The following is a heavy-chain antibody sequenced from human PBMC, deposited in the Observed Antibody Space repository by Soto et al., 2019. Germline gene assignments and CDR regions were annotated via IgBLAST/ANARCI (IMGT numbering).Heavy chain of an antibody. CDR2: IYSGGST. CDR3: ARDTRVVAATPGGFDAFDI. V-gene: IGHV3-53*04. CDR1: GFTVSSNY. J-gene: IGHJ3*02. Sequence: GGSLRLSCAASGFTVSSNYMSWVRQAPGKGLEWVSVIYSGGSTYYADSVKGRFTISRHNSKNTLYLQMNSLRAEDTAVYYCARDTRVVAATPGGFDAFDIWGQGTMVTVSS. D-gene: IGHD2-15*01.